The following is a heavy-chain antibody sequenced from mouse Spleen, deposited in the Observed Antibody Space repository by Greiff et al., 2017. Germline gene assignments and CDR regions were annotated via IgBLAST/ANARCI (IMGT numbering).Heavy chain of an antibody. J-gene: IGHJ3*01. V-gene: IGHV10-1*01. CDR2: IRSKSNNYAT. CDR1: GFSFNTYA. CDR3: VKDDGYYGGFAY. D-gene: IGHD2-3*01. Sequence: EVQLVESGGGLVQPKGSLKLSCAASGFSFNTYAMNWVRQAPGKGLEWVARIRSKSNNYATYYADSVKDRFTISRDDSESMLYLQMNNLKTEDTAMYYCVKDDGYYGGFAYWGQGTLVTVSA.